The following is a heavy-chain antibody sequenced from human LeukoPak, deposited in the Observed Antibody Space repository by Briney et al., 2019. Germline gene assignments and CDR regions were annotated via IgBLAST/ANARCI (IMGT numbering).Heavy chain of an antibody. J-gene: IGHJ3*02. V-gene: IGHV5-51*01. CDR1: GYSFTNYW. CDR2: IFPGDSDT. CDR3: ASEGQLYSSSWYAGDT. Sequence: GESLKISCKGSGYSFTNYWIGWVRQMPGKGLEWMGIIFPGDSDTRYSPSFQGQFTISADKSISTAYLQWSSLKASDTAMYYCASEGQLYSSSWYAGDTWGQGTMVTVSS. D-gene: IGHD6-13*01.